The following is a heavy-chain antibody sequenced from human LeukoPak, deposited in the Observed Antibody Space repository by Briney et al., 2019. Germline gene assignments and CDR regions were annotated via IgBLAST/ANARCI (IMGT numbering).Heavy chain of an antibody. CDR1: GYTCTSYD. CDR2: MNPNSGNT. Sequence: ASVKVSCKASGYTCTSYDINWVRQATGQGREWMGWMNPNSGNTGYAQKCQGRVTMTRNTSLSTAYMELRRLRSEDTAVSYCARRLLVSTIFGVVIMPNAFDVWGQGTMVTVSS. CDR3: ARRLLVSTIFGVVIMPNAFDV. V-gene: IGHV1-8*01. D-gene: IGHD3-3*01. J-gene: IGHJ3*01.